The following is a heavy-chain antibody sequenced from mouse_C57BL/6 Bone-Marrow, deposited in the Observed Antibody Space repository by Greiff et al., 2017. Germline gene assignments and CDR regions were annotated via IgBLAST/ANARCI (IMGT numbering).Heavy chain of an antibody. J-gene: IGHJ2*01. CDR1: GFTFSNYW. CDR2: IRLKSDNYAT. Sequence: DVQLQESGGGLVQPGGSMKLSCVASGFTFSNYWMNWVRQSPEKGLEWVAQIRLKSDNYATHSAESVKGRFTISRDDSKSSVYLQMNNLRAEDTGIYYCTIITTVPYYFDYWGQGTTLTVSS. D-gene: IGHD1-1*01. V-gene: IGHV6-3*01. CDR3: TIITTVPYYFDY.